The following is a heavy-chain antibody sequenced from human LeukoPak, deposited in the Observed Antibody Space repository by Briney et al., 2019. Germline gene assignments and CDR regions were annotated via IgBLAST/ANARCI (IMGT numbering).Heavy chain of an antibody. CDR3: ARGDIVATIPPDY. D-gene: IGHD5-12*01. Sequence: SVKVSCKASGGTFSSFAINWVRQAPGQGLEWMGGIIPIFGTANYAQKFQGRVTITTDESTSTAYMELSSLRSEDTAVYYCARGDIVATIPPDYWGQGTLVTVSS. CDR2: IIPIFGTA. J-gene: IGHJ4*02. V-gene: IGHV1-69*05. CDR1: GGTFSSFA.